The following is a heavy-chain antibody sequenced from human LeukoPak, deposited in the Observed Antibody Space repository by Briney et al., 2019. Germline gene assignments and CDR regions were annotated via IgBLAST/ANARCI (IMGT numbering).Heavy chain of an antibody. D-gene: IGHD3-10*01. V-gene: IGHV1-8*01. Sequence: SVKLSCQASGYTFTSYAANWVRQAPGQGLEGRGWMNPGGGDTGSALTFQGRVTMTMDTSISVAYMELRSLRSDDTAVYYCVRMNLKRRGEVWSWGPKKRDYYYMDVWGKGTTVTVS. J-gene: IGHJ6*03. CDR2: MNPGGGDT. CDR1: GYTFTSYA. CDR3: VRMNLKRRGEVWSWGPKKRDYYYMDV.